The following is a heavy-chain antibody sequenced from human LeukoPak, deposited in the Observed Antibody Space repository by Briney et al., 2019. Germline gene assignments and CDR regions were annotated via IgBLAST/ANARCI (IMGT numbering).Heavy chain of an antibody. Sequence: GGSLRLSCAASGFTFSSYGMHWVRQAPGKGLEWVAVISYDGSNKYYADSVKGRFTISRDNSKNTLYLQMNSLRAEDTAVYYCAKDYAVELDYWGQGTLVTVSS. J-gene: IGHJ4*02. CDR2: ISYDGSNK. CDR1: GFTFSSYG. CDR3: AKDYAVELDY. V-gene: IGHV3-30*18. D-gene: IGHD1-1*01.